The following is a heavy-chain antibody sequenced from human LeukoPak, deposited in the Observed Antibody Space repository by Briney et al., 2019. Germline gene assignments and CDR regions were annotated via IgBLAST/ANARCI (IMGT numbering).Heavy chain of an antibody. CDR3: ARDPYDFWSGYYTGFDP. V-gene: IGHV4-4*07. D-gene: IGHD3-3*01. CDR2: IYTSGST. CDR1: GGSISSYY. Sequence: PSETLSLTCTVSGGSISSYYWSWIRQPAGKGLEWIGRIYTSGSTNYNPPLKSGVTMSVDTCRNQFSLKLSSVTAADTAVYYCARDPYDFWSGYYTGFDPWGQGTLVTVSS. J-gene: IGHJ5*02.